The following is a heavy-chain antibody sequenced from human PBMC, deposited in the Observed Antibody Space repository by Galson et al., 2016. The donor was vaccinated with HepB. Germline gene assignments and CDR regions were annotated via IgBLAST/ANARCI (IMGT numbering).Heavy chain of an antibody. V-gene: IGHV4-59*01. CDR1: GGSIKAYY. CDR3: ARVSAGTYFDY. CDR2: VFHTGRF. Sequence: ATLSLTCNVSGGSIKAYYWAWIRQPPGKGLEWIGNVFHTGRFNYNPSLKSRVTISFDTSKSQISLMLGSMTAADTAVYFCARVSAGTYFDYWGQGTLGTVSS. D-gene: IGHD1-14*01. J-gene: IGHJ4*02.